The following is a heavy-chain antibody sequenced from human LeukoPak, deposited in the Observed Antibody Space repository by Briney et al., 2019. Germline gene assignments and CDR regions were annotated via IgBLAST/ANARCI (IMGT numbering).Heavy chain of an antibody. CDR3: ATDPTETTRWFDP. V-gene: IGHV3-23*01. D-gene: IGHD4-17*01. CDR2: INTSGSKT. J-gene: IGHJ5*02. CDR1: GFTFSNNA. Sequence: SGGSLRLSCAASGFTFSNNAMSWVRQAPGKGLEWVSGINTSGSKTYYAVSVRGRFTMSSDNSKNTLYLQMNSLRVEDTAVYYCATDPTETTRWFDPWGQGTLVTVSS.